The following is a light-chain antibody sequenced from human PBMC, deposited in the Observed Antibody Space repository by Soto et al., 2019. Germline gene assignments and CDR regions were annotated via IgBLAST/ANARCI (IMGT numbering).Light chain of an antibody. Sequence: EIVLTQSPGTVSLSPGERATLSWRASQGVSSTYLAWYQQKPGQPPRLLIFGASNRAAGTPDKFSGSGSGTDFTLPISRLEPEDFAVYYCQQYGASPIYTFGQGTKLEIK. CDR1: QGVSSTY. J-gene: IGKJ2*01. CDR2: GAS. CDR3: QQYGASPIYT. V-gene: IGKV3-20*01.